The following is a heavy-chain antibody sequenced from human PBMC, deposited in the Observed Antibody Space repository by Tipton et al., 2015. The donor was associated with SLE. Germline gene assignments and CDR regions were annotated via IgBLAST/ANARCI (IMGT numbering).Heavy chain of an antibody. CDR2: IYTSGST. CDR3: ARGIAAAVNWFDP. V-gene: IGHV4-4*08. J-gene: IGHJ5*02. CDR1: GGSISSYY. D-gene: IGHD6-13*01. Sequence: TLSLTCTVSGGSISSYYWGWIRQPPGKGLEWIGYIYTSGSTNYNPSLKSRVTISVDTSKNQFSLKLSSVTAADTAVYYCARGIAAAVNWFDPWGQGTLVTVSS.